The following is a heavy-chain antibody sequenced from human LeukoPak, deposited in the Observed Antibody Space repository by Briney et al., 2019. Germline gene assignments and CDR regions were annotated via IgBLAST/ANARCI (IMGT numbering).Heavy chain of an antibody. CDR1: GGSISSYY. CDR2: IYYSGST. D-gene: IGHD4-17*01. Sequence: SETLSLTCTVSGGSISSYYWSWIRQPPGKGLEWIGYIYYSGSTNYNPSLESRVTISVDTSKNQFSLKLSSVTAADTAVYYCARSRTTYYYYYMDVWGKGTTVTVSS. J-gene: IGHJ6*03. CDR3: ARSRTTYYYYYMDV. V-gene: IGHV4-59*01.